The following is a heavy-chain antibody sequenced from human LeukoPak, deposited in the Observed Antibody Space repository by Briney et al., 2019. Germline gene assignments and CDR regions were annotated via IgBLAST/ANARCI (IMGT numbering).Heavy chain of an antibody. CDR3: AREEALGSGSFDY. CDR2: IYYSEST. J-gene: IGHJ4*02. Sequence: SETLSLTCTVSGGSISTYYWSWIRQPPGKGLEWIGYIYYSESTNCNPSLKSRVTISVDTSKNQFSLKLGSVTAADTAVYYCAREEALGSGSFDYWGQGTLVTVSS. CDR1: GGSISTYY. D-gene: IGHD1-26*01. V-gene: IGHV4-59*01.